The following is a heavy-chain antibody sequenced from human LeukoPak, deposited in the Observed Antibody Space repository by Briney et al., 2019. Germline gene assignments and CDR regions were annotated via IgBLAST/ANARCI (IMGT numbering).Heavy chain of an antibody. V-gene: IGHV3-73*01. CDR1: GFTFSGSA. J-gene: IGHJ4*02. CDR3: TRPVIGTPPPSEIVGAPYRDY. CDR2: IRSKANSYAT. Sequence: QTGGSLRLSCAASGFTFSGSAMHWVRQASGKGLEWVGRIRSKANSYATAYAASVKGRFTISRDDSKNTAYLQMNSLKTEDTAVYYCTRPVIGTPPPSEIVGAPYRDYWGQGTLVTVSS. D-gene: IGHD1-26*01.